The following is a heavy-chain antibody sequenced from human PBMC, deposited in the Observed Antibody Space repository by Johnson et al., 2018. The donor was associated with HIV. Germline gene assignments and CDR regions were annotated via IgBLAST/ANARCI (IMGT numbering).Heavy chain of an antibody. CDR3: AKDLMIGVVTDAFDI. CDR2: ISWNSGSI. J-gene: IGHJ3*02. CDR1: GFTFDDYA. V-gene: IGHV3-9*01. Sequence: VQLVESGGGLVQPGRSLRLSCAASGFTFDDYAMHWVRQAPGKGLEWVSGISWNSGSIGYADSVKGRFTISRDNAKNSLYLQMNSLRAEDTALYYCAKDLMIGVVTDAFDIWGQGTMVTVSS. D-gene: IGHD3-22*01.